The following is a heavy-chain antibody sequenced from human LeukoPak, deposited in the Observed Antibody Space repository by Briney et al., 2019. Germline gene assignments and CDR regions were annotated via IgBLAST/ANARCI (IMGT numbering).Heavy chain of an antibody. J-gene: IGHJ4*02. CDR3: ARDPSRLAAAGNYFDY. CDR1: GDSVSSNSAA. V-gene: IGHV6-1*01. Sequence: SQILSLTCAISGDSVSSNSAAWNWIRQSPSRGLEWLGRTYYRSKWYNDYAVSVKSRITINPDTSKNQFSLQLNSVTPEDTAVYYCARDPSRLAAAGNYFDYWGQGTLVTVSS. CDR2: TYYRSKWYN. D-gene: IGHD6-13*01.